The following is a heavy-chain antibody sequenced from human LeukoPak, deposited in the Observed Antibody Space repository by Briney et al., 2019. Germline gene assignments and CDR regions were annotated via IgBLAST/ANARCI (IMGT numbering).Heavy chain of an antibody. Sequence: SGGSLRLSCAASGFTFSDYYMSWIRQAPGKGLEWVSYISSSGSTIYYADSVKGRFTISRDNAKNSLYLQMNSLRAEDTAVYYCARDLRPTITIFGVARDAFDIWGQGTMVTVS. D-gene: IGHD3-3*01. CDR2: ISSSGSTI. CDR1: GFTFSDYY. J-gene: IGHJ3*02. V-gene: IGHV3-11*04. CDR3: ARDLRPTITIFGVARDAFDI.